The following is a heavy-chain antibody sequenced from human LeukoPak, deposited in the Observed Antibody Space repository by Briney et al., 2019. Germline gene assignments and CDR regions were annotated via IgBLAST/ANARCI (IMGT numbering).Heavy chain of an antibody. J-gene: IGHJ4*02. CDR2: IYYSGST. CDR1: GGPISSYY. V-gene: IGHV4-59*01. D-gene: IGHD5-18*01. CDR3: ARVGGYSYGHFDY. Sequence: PSETLSLTCTVSGGPISSYYWSWIRQPPGKGLEWIGYIYYSGSTNYNPSLKSRVTISVDTSKNQFSLKLSSVTAADTAVYYCARVGGYSYGHFDYWGQGTLVTVSS.